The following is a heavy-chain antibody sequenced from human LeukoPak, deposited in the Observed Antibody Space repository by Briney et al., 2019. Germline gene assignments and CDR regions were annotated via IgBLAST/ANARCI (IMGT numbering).Heavy chain of an antibody. CDR3: ARTIAAVGGAFFDY. CDR2: IYTSGST. V-gene: IGHV4-4*07. CDR1: GGSISSYY. Sequence: SETLSLTCTVSGGSISSYYWGWIRQPAGKGLEWIGRIYTSGSTNYNPSLKSRVTMSVDTSKNQFSLKLSSVTAADTAVYYCARTIAAVGGAFFDYWGQGTLVTVSS. J-gene: IGHJ4*02. D-gene: IGHD6-13*01.